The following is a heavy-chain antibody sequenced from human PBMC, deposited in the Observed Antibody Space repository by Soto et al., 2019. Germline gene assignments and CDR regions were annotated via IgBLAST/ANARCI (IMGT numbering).Heavy chain of an antibody. CDR3: ARDPSVTAYYFDY. CDR1: GGTFSSYT. V-gene: IGHV1-69*08. D-gene: IGHD4-17*01. Sequence: QVQLVQSGAEVKKPGSSVKVSCKASGGTFSSYTISWVRQAPGQGLEWMGRIIPILGIANYAQKFQGRVTITADKSTSTAYMELSSPRSEDTAVYYCARDPSVTAYYFDYWGQGTLVTVSS. J-gene: IGHJ4*02. CDR2: IIPILGIA.